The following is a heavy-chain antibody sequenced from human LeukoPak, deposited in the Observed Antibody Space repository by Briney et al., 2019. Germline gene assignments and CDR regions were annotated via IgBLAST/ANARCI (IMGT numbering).Heavy chain of an antibody. CDR1: GYSISSGDY. J-gene: IGHJ6*03. D-gene: IGHD3-16*01. CDR2: ICHSGST. CDR3: ARGGYYYYYMDV. Sequence: PSETLSLTCAVSGYSISSGDYWAWIRQPPGKGLEWIGSICHSGSTYYNPSLKSRVTISVDTSKNQFSLKLSSVTAADTAVYFCARGGYYYYYMDVWGKGTTVTVSS. V-gene: IGHV4-38-2*01.